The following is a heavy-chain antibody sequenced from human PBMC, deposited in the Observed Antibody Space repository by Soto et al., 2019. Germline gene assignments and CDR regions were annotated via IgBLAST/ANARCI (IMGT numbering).Heavy chain of an antibody. J-gene: IGHJ6*02. CDR2: ISYDGSNK. CDR3: AKSPRWELLRTRDDYYGMDV. V-gene: IGHV3-30*18. CDR1: GFTFSSYG. D-gene: IGHD1-26*01. Sequence: GGSLRLSCAASGFTFSSYGMHWVRQAPGKGLEWVAVISYDGSNKYYADSVKGRFTISRDNSKNTLYLQMNSLRAEDTAVYYCAKSPRWELLRTRDDYYGMDVWGQGTTVTVSS.